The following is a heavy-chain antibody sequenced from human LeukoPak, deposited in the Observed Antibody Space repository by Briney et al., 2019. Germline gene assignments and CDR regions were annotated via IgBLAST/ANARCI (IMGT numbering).Heavy chain of an antibody. CDR1: GYSFTSYW. V-gene: IGHV5-51*01. CDR3: ARVLVATSFDY. CDR2: IYPGDSDT. D-gene: IGHD5-12*01. Sequence: GESLKISCKGSGYSFTSYWIGWVRQMPGKGLEWMGLIYPGDSDTRYSPSFQGQVTISADKSISTPYLQWSSLKASDTAMYYCARVLVATSFDYWGEGTLVTVSS. J-gene: IGHJ4*02.